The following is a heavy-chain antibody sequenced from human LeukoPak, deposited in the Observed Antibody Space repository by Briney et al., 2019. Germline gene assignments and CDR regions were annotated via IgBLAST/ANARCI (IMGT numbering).Heavy chain of an antibody. CDR2: IYYTGST. D-gene: IGHD6-19*01. V-gene: IGHV4-39*07. CDR1: GGSISSSSYY. J-gene: IGHJ4*02. CDR3: AGSSGWYEE. Sequence: SETLSLTCTVSGGSISSSSYYWGWIRQPPGKGLEWIGSIYYTGSTYYNPSLKSRVTISVDTSKNQFSLKLSSVTAADTAVYYCAGSSGWYEEWGQGTLVTVSS.